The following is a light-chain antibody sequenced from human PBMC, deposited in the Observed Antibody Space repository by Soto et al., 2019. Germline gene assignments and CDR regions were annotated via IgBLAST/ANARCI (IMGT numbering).Light chain of an antibody. Sequence: EIVMTQSPGTLSVSPGERATLSCRASQSVSVNLAWYQQKPGQAPRLLIYGVSTRATGIPARFSGSESGTEFTLTISSLQSEDFAFYYCQQYNDWPFTCGPGTKVDIK. CDR1: QSVSVN. V-gene: IGKV3-15*01. CDR2: GVS. CDR3: QQYNDWPFT. J-gene: IGKJ3*01.